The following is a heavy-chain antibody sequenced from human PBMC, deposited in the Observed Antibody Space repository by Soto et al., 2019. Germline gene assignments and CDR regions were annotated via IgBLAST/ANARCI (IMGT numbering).Heavy chain of an antibody. V-gene: IGHV1-46*01. D-gene: IGHD2-21*02. CDR3: ARGGHVVVVTAALDY. Sequence: ASVKVCCKASGNTFTNYYIHWVRQAPGQGLEWMGTINPSGGHTTYAQKFLGRVTMTRDTSTSTLYMELTSLRSEDTAVYYCARGGHVVVVTAALDYWGQGTLVTSPQ. J-gene: IGHJ4*02. CDR1: GNTFTNYY. CDR2: INPSGGHT.